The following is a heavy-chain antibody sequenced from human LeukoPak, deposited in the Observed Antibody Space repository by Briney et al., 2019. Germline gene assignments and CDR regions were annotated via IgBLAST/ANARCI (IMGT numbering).Heavy chain of an antibody. CDR1: GGSFSGYY. Sequence: SETLSLTCAVYGGSFSGYYWSWIRQPPGRGLEWIGEIHHSGSTNYSPSLKSRVTISVDTSKNQLSLNLSSMTAADTAVYFCARDPPYGDNSESFDSWGQGTLVTVSS. J-gene: IGHJ4*02. CDR2: IHHSGST. CDR3: ARDPPYGDNSESFDS. V-gene: IGHV4-34*01. D-gene: IGHD4-23*01.